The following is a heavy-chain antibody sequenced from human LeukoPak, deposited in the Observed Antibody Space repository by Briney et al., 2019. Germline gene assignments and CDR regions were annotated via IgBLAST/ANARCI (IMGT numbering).Heavy chain of an antibody. D-gene: IGHD4-17*01. V-gene: IGHV3-23*01. CDR2: ISGSGTSP. CDR3: ARVYGDYTDYYGMDV. J-gene: IGHJ6*02. Sequence: GGSLRLSCTASGFTFSNYAMSWVRQAPGKGLEWVSAISGSGTSPYYADSVKGRFTISRDNSKNTLYLQMNSLRAEDTAVYYCARVYGDYTDYYGMDVWGQGTTVTVSS. CDR1: GFTFSNYA.